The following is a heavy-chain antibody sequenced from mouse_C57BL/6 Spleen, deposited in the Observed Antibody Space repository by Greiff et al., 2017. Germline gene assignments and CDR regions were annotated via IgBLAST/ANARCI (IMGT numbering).Heavy chain of an antibody. D-gene: IGHD1-1*01. CDR2: INPSTGAT. CDR1: GYSFTGYY. V-gene: IGHV1-42*01. Sequence: VHVKQSGPELVKPGASVKISCKASGYSFTGYYMNWVKQSPEKSLEWIGEINPSTGATTYNQKFKAKATLTVDKSTSTAYMQLKSLKSEDSAVYYCARGHYYYGSSPDYWGQGTTLTVSS. CDR3: ARGHYYYGSSPDY. J-gene: IGHJ2*01.